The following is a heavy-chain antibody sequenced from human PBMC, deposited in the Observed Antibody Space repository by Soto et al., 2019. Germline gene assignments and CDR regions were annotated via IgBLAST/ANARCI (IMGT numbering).Heavy chain of an antibody. CDR1: GFSLSTSRVG. J-gene: IGHJ4*02. Sequence: QITLKESGRPLVKPTQTLTLTCTFSGFSLSTSRVGVGWIRQPPGKALEWLALIYWDDDKRYSPSLKSRLTITKDTSKNQVVLTMTNTDPVDTATYYCVHTSGSGNSACFDYWGQGTLVTVSS. CDR3: VHTSGSGNSACFDY. D-gene: IGHD3-10*01. CDR2: IYWDDDK. V-gene: IGHV2-5*02.